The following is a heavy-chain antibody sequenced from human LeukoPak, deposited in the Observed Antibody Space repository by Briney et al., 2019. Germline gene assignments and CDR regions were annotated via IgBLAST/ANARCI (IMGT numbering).Heavy chain of an antibody. CDR2: ISDTGGST. D-gene: IGHD2-2*01. CDR3: AKSGRTSCSTSCYYFDY. V-gene: IGHV3-23*01. J-gene: IGHJ4*02. Sequence: GGSLRLSCAASGFTFSSYGMTWVRQAPGKGLEWVSGISDTGGSTYYVDSVKGRFTISRDNSKNTLYLQMNSLRADDTAVYYCAKSGRTSCSTSCYYFDYWGQGTLVTVSS. CDR1: GFTFSSYG.